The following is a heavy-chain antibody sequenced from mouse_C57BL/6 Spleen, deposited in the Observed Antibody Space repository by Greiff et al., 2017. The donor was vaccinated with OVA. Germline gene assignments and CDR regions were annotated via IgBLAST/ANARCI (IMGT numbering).Heavy chain of an antibody. CDR2: IDPETGGT. D-gene: IGHD2-4*01. V-gene: IGHV1-15*01. J-gene: IGHJ2*01. CDR1: GYTFTDYE. Sequence: QVQLKQSGAELVRPGASVTLSCKASGYTFTDYEMHWVKQTPVHGLEWIGAIDPETGGTAYNQKFKGKAILTADKSSSTAYMELRSLTSEDSAVYYCTRCYDYDVLFDYWGQGTTLTVSS. CDR3: TRCYDYDVLFDY.